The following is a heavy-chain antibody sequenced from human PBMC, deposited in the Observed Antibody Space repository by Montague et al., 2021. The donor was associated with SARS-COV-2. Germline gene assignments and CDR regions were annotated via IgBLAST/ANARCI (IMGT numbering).Heavy chain of an antibody. CDR2: INHRGTT. CDR3: VRGPVVKPYYVFWSGPEWFDP. CDR1: GGSLSGYY. Sequence: SETLSLTCAVYGGSLSGYYWSWIRQPPGKGLEWIGEINHRGTTNDNPSLKSRVTMSVDTSKNQLSLKLSSVTAADTAVYYCVRGPVVKPYYVFWSGPEWFDPWGQGNFVTVSS. J-gene: IGHJ5*02. V-gene: IGHV4-34*01. D-gene: IGHD3-3*01.